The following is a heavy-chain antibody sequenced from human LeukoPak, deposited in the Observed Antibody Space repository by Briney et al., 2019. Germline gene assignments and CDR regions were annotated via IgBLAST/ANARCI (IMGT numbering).Heavy chain of an antibody. Sequence: GGSLRLSCAASGFTFSSYSMNWVRQAPGKGLEWVSSISSSSSYIYYADSVKGRFTISRDNAKNSLYLQMNSLRAEDTAVYYCASGASSGWSENDYWGQGTLVTVSS. V-gene: IGHV3-21*01. CDR1: GFTFSSYS. CDR3: ASGASSGWSENDY. D-gene: IGHD6-19*01. CDR2: ISSSSSYI. J-gene: IGHJ4*02.